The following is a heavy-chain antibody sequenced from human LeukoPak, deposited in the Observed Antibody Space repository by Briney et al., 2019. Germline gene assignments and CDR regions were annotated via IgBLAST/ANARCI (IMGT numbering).Heavy chain of an antibody. V-gene: IGHV4-4*07. CDR1: GGSISSYY. D-gene: IGHD1-26*01. Sequence: SETLSLTCTVSGGSISSYYWSWIRQPAGKGLEWIGRIYTSGSTNYNPSLKSRVTMSVDTSKNQFSLKLSSVTAADTAVYYCASSARTVGATVDWGQGILVTVSS. J-gene: IGHJ4*02. CDR3: ASSARTVGATVD. CDR2: IYTSGST.